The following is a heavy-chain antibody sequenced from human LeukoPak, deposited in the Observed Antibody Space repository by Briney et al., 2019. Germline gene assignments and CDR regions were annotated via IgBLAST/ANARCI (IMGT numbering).Heavy chain of an antibody. D-gene: IGHD4/OR15-4a*01. CDR3: SRGGANDL. CDR2: IFTSGST. V-gene: IGHV4-4*07. J-gene: IGHJ5*02. Sequence: SETLSLTCTVVGGSITSDYWSWIRQPAGKGLEWIGRIFTSGSTTYNPSLKSRVTMSLDTSKSQFFLKLSSVTAADTAAYFCSRGGANDLWGQGTLVTVSS. CDR1: GGSITSDY.